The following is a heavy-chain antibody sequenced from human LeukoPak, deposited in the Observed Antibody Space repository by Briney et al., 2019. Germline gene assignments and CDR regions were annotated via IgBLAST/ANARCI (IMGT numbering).Heavy chain of an antibody. J-gene: IGHJ6*02. CDR2: INHSGST. D-gene: IGHD1-26*01. CDR1: GGSFSGYY. V-gene: IGHV4-34*01. CDR3: ARDCPFGYSGSYYYGMDA. Sequence: KPSETLSLTCAVYGGSFSGYYWSWIRQPPGKGLEWIGEINHSGSTNYNPSLKSRVTISVDTSKNQFSLKLSSVTAADTAVYYCARDCPFGYSGSYYYGMDAWGQGTTVTVSS.